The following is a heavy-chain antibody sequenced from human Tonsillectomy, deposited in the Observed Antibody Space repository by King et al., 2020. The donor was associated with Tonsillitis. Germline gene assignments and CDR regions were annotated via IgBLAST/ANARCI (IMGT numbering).Heavy chain of an antibody. CDR1: GFTFSSYW. CDR3: ARDSYSWTLRHYFYYGIDV. J-gene: IGHJ6*02. Sequence: VQLVESGGGLVQPGGSLRLSCAASGFTFSSYWMSWVRQAPGKGLEWVANIKQDGSEKYYVDSVKGRFTISRDNAKNSLYLQMNSLRAEDMAVYYCARDSYSWTLRHYFYYGIDVWGQGTTVTVSS. D-gene: IGHD1-1*01. V-gene: IGHV3-7*03. CDR2: IKQDGSEK.